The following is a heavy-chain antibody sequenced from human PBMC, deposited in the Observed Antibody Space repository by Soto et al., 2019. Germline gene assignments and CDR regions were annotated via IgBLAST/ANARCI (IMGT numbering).Heavy chain of an antibody. CDR2: IYYSGST. CDR3: AREENYGVLDY. D-gene: IGHD4-17*01. CDR1: GGSISSGGYY. V-gene: IGHV4-31*03. Sequence: PSETLSLTCTVSGGSISSGGYYWSWIRQHPGKGLEWIGYIYYSGSTYYNPSLKSRVTISVDTSKNQFSLKPSSVTAADTAVYYCAREENYGVLDYWGQGTLVTVSS. J-gene: IGHJ4*02.